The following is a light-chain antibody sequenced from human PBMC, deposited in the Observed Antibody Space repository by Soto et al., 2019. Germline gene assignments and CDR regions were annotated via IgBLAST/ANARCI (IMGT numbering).Light chain of an antibody. V-gene: IGKV3-20*01. CDR3: HQYSISPRP. Sequence: IVLTQSPGTLSVSPGERVTLSCRASESVAGNYLAWYQQKPGQAPRLLIYGASYRATDIPYRFSGSGSGTDLHLTIGRLEPQYFALFYCHQYSISPRPFGQGTKVEFK. CDR2: GAS. J-gene: IGKJ1*01. CDR1: ESVAGNY.